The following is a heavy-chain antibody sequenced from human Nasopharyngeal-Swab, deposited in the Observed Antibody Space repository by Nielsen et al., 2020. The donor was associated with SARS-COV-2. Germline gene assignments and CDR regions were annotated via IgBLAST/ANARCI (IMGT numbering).Heavy chain of an antibody. CDR3: ARNTYYYDSSGYYPA. CDR2: IYHSGST. J-gene: IGHJ5*02. Sequence: SETLSLTCAVSGGSISSSNWWSCVRQPPGKGLEWIGEIYHSGSTNYNPSLKSRVTISVDKSKNQFSLKLSSVTAADTAVYYCARNTYYYDSSGYYPAWGQGTLVTVSS. D-gene: IGHD3-22*01. V-gene: IGHV4-4*02. CDR1: GGSISSSNW.